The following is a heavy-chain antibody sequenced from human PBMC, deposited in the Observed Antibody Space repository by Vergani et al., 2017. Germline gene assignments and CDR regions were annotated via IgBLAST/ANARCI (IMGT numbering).Heavy chain of an antibody. CDR3: ARDLRGYSGYAYYFDY. CDR1: GFTFSSYA. CDR2: ISGSGGST. D-gene: IGHD5-12*01. J-gene: IGHJ4*02. Sequence: EVQLLESGGGLVQPGGSLRLSCAASGFTFSSYAMSWVRQAPGKGLEWVSAISGSGGSTYYADSVKGRFTISRDNAKNSLYLQMNSLRAEDTAVYYCARDLRGYSGYAYYFDYWGQGTLVTVSS. V-gene: IGHV3-23*01.